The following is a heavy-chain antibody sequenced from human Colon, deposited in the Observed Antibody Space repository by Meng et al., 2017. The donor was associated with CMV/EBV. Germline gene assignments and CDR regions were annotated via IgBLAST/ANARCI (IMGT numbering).Heavy chain of an antibody. Sequence: GESLKISCAASGFTFSSYAMSWVRQAPGKGLEWVSAISGSGGSTYYADSVKGRFTISRDNSKNTLYLQMNSLRAEDTAVYYCAKGSTDGFNGLFDSWGQGALVTVSS. CDR2: ISGSGGST. J-gene: IGHJ4*02. CDR3: AKGSTDGFNGLFDS. CDR1: GFTFSSYA. V-gene: IGHV3-23*01. D-gene: IGHD5-24*01.